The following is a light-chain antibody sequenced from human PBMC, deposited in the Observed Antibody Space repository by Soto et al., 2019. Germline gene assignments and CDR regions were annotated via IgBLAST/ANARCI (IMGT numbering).Light chain of an antibody. J-gene: IGKJ1*01. CDR2: KAS. V-gene: IGKV1-5*03. CDR3: QQYNSYSWT. Sequence: DIQMTQSPSTLSASVGDRVTITCRASQSIGSWLAWYQQKPGKAPKLLIYKASSLETGVPSRFSGSGSGREFTLTISSLQPDDFATYYCQQYNSYSWTFGQGTKVEIK. CDR1: QSIGSW.